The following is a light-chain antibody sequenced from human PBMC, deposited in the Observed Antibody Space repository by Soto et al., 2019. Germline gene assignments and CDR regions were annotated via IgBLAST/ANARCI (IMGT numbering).Light chain of an antibody. CDR2: VAS. Sequence: AIQMTQSPSSLSASVGDTVTITCRASQDIRHALSWYQQKLGKAPKLLLYVASTLQSGVPSRFSGSGSGTDFPRTISSLQAEDFTTYLCLQDHDSPVTFGGGTTVEMK. V-gene: IGKV1-6*01. CDR1: QDIRHA. J-gene: IGKJ4*01. CDR3: LQDHDSPVT.